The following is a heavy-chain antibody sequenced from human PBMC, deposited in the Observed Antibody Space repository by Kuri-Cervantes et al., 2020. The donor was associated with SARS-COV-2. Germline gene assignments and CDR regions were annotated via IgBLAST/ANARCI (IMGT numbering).Heavy chain of an antibody. D-gene: IGHD3/OR15-3a*01. V-gene: IGHV1-2*02. CDR2: INLNTDGT. J-gene: IGHJ5*02. CDR1: GYTFTSYG. Sequence: ASVKVSCKASGYTFTSYGISWVRQAPGQGLEWMGWINLNTDGTHYAQNFKGRVTMTRDTSISTAYMELSRLRSDDTAVYYCARDPAWTGDGPWGQGTLVTVSS. CDR3: ARDPAWTGDGP.